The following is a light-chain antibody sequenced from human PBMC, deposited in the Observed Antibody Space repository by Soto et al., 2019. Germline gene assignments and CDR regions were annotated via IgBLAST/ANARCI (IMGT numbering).Light chain of an antibody. J-gene: IGKJ4*01. Sequence: DIQMTQSPSAMSASVGDRVTITCRASQAISHYLAWFHQRPGKVPKRLIYGASTLQSGVPSRFSGSGSGTEFTLTIGSLQPEDVGTYYCLQHNTYPLSFGGGTKVE. CDR2: GAS. CDR1: QAISHY. CDR3: LQHNTYPLS. V-gene: IGKV1-17*03.